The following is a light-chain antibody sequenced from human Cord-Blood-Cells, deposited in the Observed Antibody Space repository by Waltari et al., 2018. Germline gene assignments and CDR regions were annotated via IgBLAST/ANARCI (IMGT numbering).Light chain of an antibody. CDR2: DAS. CDR3: QQYDNLPPYT. CDR1: QDISNY. J-gene: IGKJ2*01. V-gene: IGKV1-33*01. Sequence: DIQMTQSPSSLSASVGDRVTITCQASQDISNYLNWYQQNPGKPPKLLIYDASNLETGVPSRFSGSGSGTDFTFTSSSLQPEDIATYYCQQYDNLPPYTFGQGTKLEIK.